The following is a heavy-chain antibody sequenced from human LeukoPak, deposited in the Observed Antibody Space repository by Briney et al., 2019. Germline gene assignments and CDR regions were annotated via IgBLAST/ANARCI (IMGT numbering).Heavy chain of an antibody. J-gene: IGHJ3*02. D-gene: IGHD3-10*01. V-gene: IGHV4-34*01. Sequence: SETLSLTCAVYGGSFSGYYWSWIRQPPGKGLEWIGEINHSGSTNYNPSLKSRVTISVDTSKNHFSLKLSSVTAADTAVYYCARVRVRRAFDIWGQGTMVTVSS. CDR1: GGSFSGYY. CDR3: ARVRVRRAFDI. CDR2: INHSGST.